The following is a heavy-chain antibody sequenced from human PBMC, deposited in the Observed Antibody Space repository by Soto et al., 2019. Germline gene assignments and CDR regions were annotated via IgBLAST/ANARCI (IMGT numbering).Heavy chain of an antibody. CDR1: GFTFSSYG. CDR3: ANGPAIVLVPAAMNYYYGMDV. D-gene: IGHD2-2*01. CDR2: ISYDGSNK. V-gene: IGHV3-30*18. J-gene: IGHJ6*02. Sequence: QVQLVESGGGVVHPGRSLRLSCAASGFTFSSYGMHWVRQAPGKGLEWVAVISYDGSNKYYADSVKGRFTISRDNSKNTLYLQMNSLRAEDTAVYYCANGPAIVLVPAAMNYYYGMDVWGQGTTVTVSS.